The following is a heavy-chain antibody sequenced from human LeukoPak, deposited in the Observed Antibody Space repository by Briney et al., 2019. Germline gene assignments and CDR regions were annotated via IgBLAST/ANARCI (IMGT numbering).Heavy chain of an antibody. V-gene: IGHV3-21*01. Sequence: GGSLRLSYAASGFTFSSYSMNWVRQAPGKGLEWVSSISSSSSYIYYADSVKGRFTISRDNAKNSLYLQMNSLRAEDTAVYYCARDGDSVGAYYYDSSGYYEDYWGQGTLVTVSS. CDR1: GFTFSSYS. J-gene: IGHJ4*02. CDR3: ARDGDSVGAYYYDSSGYYEDY. D-gene: IGHD3-22*01. CDR2: ISSSSSYI.